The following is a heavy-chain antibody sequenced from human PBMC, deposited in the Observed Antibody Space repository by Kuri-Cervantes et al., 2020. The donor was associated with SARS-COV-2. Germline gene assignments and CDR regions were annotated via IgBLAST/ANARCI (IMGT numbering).Heavy chain of an antibody. CDR2: ISYDGSNK. J-gene: IGHJ6*02. D-gene: IGHD3-3*01. V-gene: IGHV3-30-3*01. CDR3: ARGGTLRFLEWSKTVYYYYGMDV. Sequence: GESLKISCAASGFTFSSYAMHWVRQAPGKGLEWVAVISYDGSNKYYADSVKGRFTISRDDSKNTLYLQMNSLRAEDTAVYYCARGGTLRFLEWSKTVYYYYGMDVLGQGTTVTVSS. CDR1: GFTFSSYA.